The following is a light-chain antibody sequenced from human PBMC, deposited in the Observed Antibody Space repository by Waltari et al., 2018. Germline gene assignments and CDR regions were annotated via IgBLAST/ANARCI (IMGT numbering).Light chain of an antibody. J-gene: IGLJ1*01. CDR2: DVN. Sequence: ISCTGTDTDIGRHNFVSWYRQRPGEVPKLIIYDVNSRLSGISSRFSGSKFGNTASLTISGLQTEDEAVYYCSSYTTGRTYVFGTGTKVTVL. V-gene: IGLV2-14*03. CDR1: DTDIGRHNF. CDR3: SSYTTGRTYV.